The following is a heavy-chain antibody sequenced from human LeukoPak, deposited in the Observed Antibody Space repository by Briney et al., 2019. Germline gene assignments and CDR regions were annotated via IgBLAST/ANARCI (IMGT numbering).Heavy chain of an antibody. Sequence: GGPLRLSCAASGFTFSSYGMHWVRQAPGKGLEWVAVIWYDGSNKYYADSVKGRFTISRDNSKNTLYLQMNSLRAEDTAVYYCARDGNIAVAGLYYYYGMDVWGQGTTVTVSS. J-gene: IGHJ6*02. CDR1: GFTFSSYG. CDR3: ARDGNIAVAGLYYYYGMDV. D-gene: IGHD6-19*01. CDR2: IWYDGSNK. V-gene: IGHV3-33*01.